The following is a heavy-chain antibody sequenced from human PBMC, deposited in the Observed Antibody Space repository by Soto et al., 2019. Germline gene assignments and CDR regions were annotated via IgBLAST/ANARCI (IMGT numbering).Heavy chain of an antibody. CDR1: GGTFSSYA. Sequence: QVQLVQSGAEVKKPGSSVKVSCKASGGTFSSYAISWVRQAPGQGLEWMEGIIPIFGRADYAQKFQGRVTLTADESTSTAYMELSSLRSEDTAVYYCVDEYYYYGMDVWGQGTTVTVSS. J-gene: IGHJ6*02. CDR2: IIPIFGRA. V-gene: IGHV1-69*01. CDR3: VDEYYYYGMDV.